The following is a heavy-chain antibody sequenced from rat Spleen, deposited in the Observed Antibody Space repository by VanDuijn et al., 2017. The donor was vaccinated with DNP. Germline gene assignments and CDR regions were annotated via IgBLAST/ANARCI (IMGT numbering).Heavy chain of an antibody. J-gene: IGHJ2*01. Sequence: EVQLVESGGGLVQPGRSLKLSCVGSGFTFNDYWMAWIRQVPGKGLEWLGAITGSGGGTYYSGSVKGRFTISRDNAKNILYLQMDSLRSEDTATYYCARHQATPYFDYWGQGVMVTVSS. V-gene: IGHV5-31*01. CDR1: GFTFNDYW. CDR2: ITGSGGGT. CDR3: ARHQATPYFDY. D-gene: IGHD1-10*01.